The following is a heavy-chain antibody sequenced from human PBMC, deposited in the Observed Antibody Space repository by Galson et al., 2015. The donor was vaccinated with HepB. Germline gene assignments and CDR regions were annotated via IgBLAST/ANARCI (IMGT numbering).Heavy chain of an antibody. Sequence: SCKASGYTFNNYYIHWVRQAPGQGLEWMGIMNPRDGSTTYAQRFQGTVTMTRDTSTSRAHMELRSLRSDDTAVYFCARGVSTYYFDSSGYLVDYWGQGTLVTVSS. CDR2: MNPRDGST. V-gene: IGHV1-46*02. D-gene: IGHD3-22*01. CDR3: ARGVSTYYFDSSGYLVDY. CDR1: GYTFNNYY. J-gene: IGHJ4*02.